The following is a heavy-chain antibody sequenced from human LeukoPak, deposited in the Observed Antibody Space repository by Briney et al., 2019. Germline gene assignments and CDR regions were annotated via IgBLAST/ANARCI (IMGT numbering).Heavy chain of an antibody. J-gene: IGHJ4*02. D-gene: IGHD6-19*01. CDR1: RYTFTSYH. CDR3: ARDRSIAVAGIRGYFDY. V-gene: IGHV1-46*01. Sequence: ASVQVSCQASRYTFTSYHMHWLRQAPGQGLEGMGIINPSGGSTSYAQKFQGRVTMTRERHRSTVYMELSSLRAEETAVYICARDRSIAVAGIRGYFDYWGQRNLVTVSS. CDR2: INPSGGST.